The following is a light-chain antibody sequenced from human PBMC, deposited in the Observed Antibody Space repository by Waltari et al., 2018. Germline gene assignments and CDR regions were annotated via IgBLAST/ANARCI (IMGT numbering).Light chain of an antibody. Sequence: QSALTQPRSVSGSPGQSVTISCTGTSSDVGGYNYVSWYQQHPGKAPKLIIHDVSKRPSGVPDRFSGSKSGNTASLTISGLQADDEADYYCCSFGAPEVFGTGTKVTVL. CDR1: SSDVGGYNY. CDR2: DVS. J-gene: IGLJ1*01. V-gene: IGLV2-11*01. CDR3: CSFGAPEV.